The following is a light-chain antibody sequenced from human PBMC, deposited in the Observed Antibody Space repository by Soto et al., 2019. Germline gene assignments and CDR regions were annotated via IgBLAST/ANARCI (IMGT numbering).Light chain of an antibody. V-gene: IGKV3-15*01. CDR1: QSVSNN. J-gene: IGKJ1*01. CDR3: QQYESWPRT. Sequence: EIGVTQSPCTLSLSPGERAALSCRASQSVSNNYLAWYQQKPGQAPRLLIYGASTRATAIPARFSGSGSGTEFTLTISSLQSEDFAVYYCQQYESWPRTFGQGTKVDIK. CDR2: GAS.